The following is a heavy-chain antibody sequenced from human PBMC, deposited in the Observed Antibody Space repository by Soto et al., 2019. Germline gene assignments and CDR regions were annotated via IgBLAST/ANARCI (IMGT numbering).Heavy chain of an antibody. Sequence: QLQLQESVPGLVKPSETLSLTCTVSGGSISSSSYYWGWIRQPPGTGLEWIGSIYYSGSTYYNPSLKSRVTISVDTSKNQFSLKLSSVTAADTAVYYCARGGMWTVGSLYWGQGTLVTVSS. CDR2: IYYSGST. V-gene: IGHV4-39*01. CDR3: ARGGMWTVGSLY. J-gene: IGHJ4*02. CDR1: GGSISSSSYY. D-gene: IGHD3-16*01.